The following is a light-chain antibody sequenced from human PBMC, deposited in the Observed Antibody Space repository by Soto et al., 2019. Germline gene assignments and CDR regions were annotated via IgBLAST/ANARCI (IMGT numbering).Light chain of an antibody. J-gene: IGKJ5*01. CDR3: QQYYSYPRT. V-gene: IGKV1-5*03. Sequence: DIQMTQSPSTLSGSVGDRVTITCRASQTISSWLAWYQQKPGKAPKLLIYKASTLKSGVPSRFSGSGSGTEFTLTISCLQSEDFATYYCQQYYSYPRTFGQGTRLEIK. CDR2: KAS. CDR1: QTISSW.